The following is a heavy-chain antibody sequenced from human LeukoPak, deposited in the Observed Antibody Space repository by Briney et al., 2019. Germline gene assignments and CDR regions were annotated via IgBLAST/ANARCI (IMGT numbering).Heavy chain of an antibody. V-gene: IGHV3-74*01. Sequence: GGSLRLSRAPSGFTLCRFWMHCVREAPGEGLVWVSRINSDGSSTSYPDSVKGRFTISRDNDKNTLYLQMNSLRAEDTAVYYCAREWHHSGWGQGTLVTVSS. CDR2: INSDGSST. D-gene: IGHD1-26*01. CDR1: GFTLCRFW. CDR3: AREWHHSG. J-gene: IGHJ4*02.